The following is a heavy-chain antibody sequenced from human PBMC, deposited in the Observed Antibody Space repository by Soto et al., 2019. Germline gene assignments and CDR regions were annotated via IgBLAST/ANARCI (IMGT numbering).Heavy chain of an antibody. CDR1: GYTFTSYG. D-gene: IGHD1-26*01. V-gene: IGHV1-18*01. J-gene: IGHJ3*02. Sequence: ASVKVSCKASGYTFTSYGISWVRQAPGQGLEWMGRISAYNGNTNYAQKLQGRVTMTTDTSTSTAYMELRSLRSDDTAVYYCARGSRGGSYGSAFDIWGQGTMVTVSS. CDR2: ISAYNGNT. CDR3: ARGSRGGSYGSAFDI.